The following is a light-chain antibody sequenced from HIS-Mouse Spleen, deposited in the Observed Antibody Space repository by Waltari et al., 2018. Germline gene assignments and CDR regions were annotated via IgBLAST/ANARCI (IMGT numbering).Light chain of an antibody. CDR2: GAS. J-gene: IGKJ1*01. V-gene: IGKV3-20*01. CDR1: QSVSSSY. CDR3: QQYGSSPPWT. Sequence: EIVLTQSPGTLSLSPGERATLSCRAIQSVSSSYLAWYQQKPGQAPRLLIYGASSRATGIPDRFSGSGSGTDFTLTISRLEPEDFAVYYCQQYGSSPPWTFGQGTKVEIK.